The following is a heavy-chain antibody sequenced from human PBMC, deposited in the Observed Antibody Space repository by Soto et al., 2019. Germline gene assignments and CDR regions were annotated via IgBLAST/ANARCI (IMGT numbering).Heavy chain of an antibody. CDR3: AGLRWSSYEYSFAY. CDR2: IIPIFGTA. V-gene: IGHV1-69*13. CDR1: GGTFSSYA. Sequence: SVKVSCKASGGTFSSYAISWARQAPGQGLEWMGGIIPIFGTANYAQKFQGRVTITADESTSTAYMELSSLRSEDTAMYYCAGLRWSSYEYSFAYWGQGTLVTVSS. D-gene: IGHD5-12*01. J-gene: IGHJ4*02.